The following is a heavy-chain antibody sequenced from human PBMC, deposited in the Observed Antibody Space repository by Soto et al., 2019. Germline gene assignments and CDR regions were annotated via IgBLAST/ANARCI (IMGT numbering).Heavy chain of an antibody. V-gene: IGHV4-59*01. J-gene: IGHJ5*02. CDR2: IYYSGST. Sequence: SEPLSLTCTVSGGSISSYYWSWIRQPPGKGLEWIGYIYYSGSTNYNPSLKSRVTISVDTSKNQFSLKLSSVTAADTAVYYCASLTYYDSSGYYYPGNWFDPWGQGTLVTVSS. D-gene: IGHD3-22*01. CDR1: GGSISSYY. CDR3: ASLTYYDSSGYYYPGNWFDP.